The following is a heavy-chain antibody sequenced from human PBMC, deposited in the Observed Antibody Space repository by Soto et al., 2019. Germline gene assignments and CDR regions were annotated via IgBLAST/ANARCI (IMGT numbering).Heavy chain of an antibody. D-gene: IGHD3-10*01. CDR3: ASEGSGSGPGFFP. Sequence: GGSLRLSCAASGFTFSNYWMGWVRQAPGKGLEWVANIKQDGSDKYYSDSVKGRFTISRDNAKNSLYLQMNSLRAEDTAVYYCASEGSGSGPGFFPWGQGTLVTVSS. CDR2: IKQDGSDK. V-gene: IGHV3-7*01. CDR1: GFTFSNYW. J-gene: IGHJ5*01.